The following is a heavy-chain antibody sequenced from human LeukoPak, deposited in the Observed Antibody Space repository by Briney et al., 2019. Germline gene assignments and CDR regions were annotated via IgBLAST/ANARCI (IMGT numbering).Heavy chain of an antibody. J-gene: IGHJ4*02. D-gene: IGHD3-10*01. Sequence: SETLSLTCTVSGGSISSYYWSWIRQPAGKGLEWIGRIYTSGSTNYNPSLKSRVTMSVDTSKNQFSLKLSSVTAADTAVYYCAHEKINYGSGSYPIWGPGTLVTVSS. CDR1: GGSISSYY. CDR3: AHEKINYGSGSYPI. CDR2: IYTSGST. V-gene: IGHV4-4*07.